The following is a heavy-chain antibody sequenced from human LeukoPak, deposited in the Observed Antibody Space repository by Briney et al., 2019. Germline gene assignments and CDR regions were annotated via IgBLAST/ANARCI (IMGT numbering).Heavy chain of an antibody. J-gene: IGHJ6*03. D-gene: IGHD3-9*01. CDR1: GFTFGNAW. Sequence: GGSPRLSCAASGFTFGNAWMSWVRQAPGKGLEWVGRIKSKTDGGTTDYAAPVKGRFTISRDNSKNTLYLQMNSLRAEDTAVYYCARDRRLARYYYYYYYMDVWGKGTTVTISS. V-gene: IGHV3-15*01. CDR2: IKSKTDGGTT. CDR3: ARDRRLARYYYYYYYMDV.